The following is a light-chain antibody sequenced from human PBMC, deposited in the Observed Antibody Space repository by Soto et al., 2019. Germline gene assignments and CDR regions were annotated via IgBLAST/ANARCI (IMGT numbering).Light chain of an antibody. Sequence: SYELTQPPSLSVSPGQTARITCSGDALPNQYAYWYQQKPGQAPVLLIYKYTERPSGIPERFSGSSSGTTVTLTISGVQAEDEADYCCQSADGSGSYVVFGGGTKLTVL. CDR2: KYT. CDR3: QSADGSGSYVV. V-gene: IGLV3-25*03. J-gene: IGLJ2*01. CDR1: ALPNQY.